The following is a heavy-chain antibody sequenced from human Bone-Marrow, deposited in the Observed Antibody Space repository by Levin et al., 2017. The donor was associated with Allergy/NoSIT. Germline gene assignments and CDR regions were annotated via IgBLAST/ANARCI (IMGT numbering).Heavy chain of an antibody. Sequence: PGGSLRLSCAASGFIFSSFDMHWVRQATGKGLEWVSSISSDGDIYYADSVRGRFTISRENAKTSLYLQMNSLRVGDTAVYYCARLNFYDGSGYDYWGQGTLVTVSS. J-gene: IGHJ4*02. CDR2: ISSDGDI. D-gene: IGHD3-22*01. V-gene: IGHV3-13*01. CDR1: GFIFSSFD. CDR3: ARLNFYDGSGYDY.